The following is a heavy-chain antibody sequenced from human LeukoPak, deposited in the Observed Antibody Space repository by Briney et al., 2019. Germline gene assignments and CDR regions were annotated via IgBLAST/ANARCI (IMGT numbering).Heavy chain of an antibody. D-gene: IGHD6-19*01. CDR3: ARARREWLVQGDFDY. J-gene: IGHJ4*02. CDR1: GFTFSSYS. CDR2: ISSSHI. V-gene: IGHV3-21*01. Sequence: PGGSLRLSCAASGFTFSSYSMNWVRQAPGKGLEWVSSISSSHIYYADSVKGRFTISRDNAKNSLYLQMNSLRTEDTAVYYCARARREWLVQGDFDYWGQGTLVTVSS.